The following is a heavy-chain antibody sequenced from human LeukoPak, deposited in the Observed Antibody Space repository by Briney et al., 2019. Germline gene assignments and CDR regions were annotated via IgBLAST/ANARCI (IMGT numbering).Heavy chain of an antibody. CDR1: VGTFSSYA. D-gene: IGHD5-12*01. J-gene: IGHJ4*02. CDR3: ARGRRRYSGYDSFDY. V-gene: IGHV1-69*13. Sequence: SVKVSCKASVGTFSSYAISWVRQAPGQGLEWMGGIIPIFGTANYAQKFQGRVTITADESTSTAYMELSSLRSEDTAVYYCARGRRRYSGYDSFDYWGQGTLVTVSS. CDR2: IIPIFGTA.